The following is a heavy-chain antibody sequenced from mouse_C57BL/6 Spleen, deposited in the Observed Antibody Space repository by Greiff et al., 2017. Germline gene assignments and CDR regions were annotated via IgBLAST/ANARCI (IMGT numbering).Heavy chain of an antibody. J-gene: IGHJ2*01. V-gene: IGHV1-15*01. CDR2: IDPETGGT. CDR1: GYTFTDYE. CDR3: TRPGGDY. Sequence: QVQLQQSGAELVRPGASVTLSCKASGYTFTDYEMHWVKQTPVHGLEWIGAIDPETGGTAYNQKFKGKAILTADKSYSTAYMELRSLTSGDSAVYYCTRPGGDYWGQGTTLTVSS.